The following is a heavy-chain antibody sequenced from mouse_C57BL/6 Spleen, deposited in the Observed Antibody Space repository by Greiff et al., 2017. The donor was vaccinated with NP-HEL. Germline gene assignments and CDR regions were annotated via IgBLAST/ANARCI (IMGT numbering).Heavy chain of an antibody. CDR3: ARGDYYGSSLHYYAMDY. D-gene: IGHD1-1*01. V-gene: IGHV1-59*01. CDR2: IDPSDSYT. CDR1: GYTFTSYW. J-gene: IGHJ4*01. Sequence: QVQLQQPGAELVRPGTSVKLSCKASGYTFTSYWMHWVKQRPGQGLEWIGVIDPSDSYTNYNQKFKGKATLTVDTSSSTAYMQLSSLTSEDSAVYYCARGDYYGSSLHYYAMDYWGQGTSVTVSS.